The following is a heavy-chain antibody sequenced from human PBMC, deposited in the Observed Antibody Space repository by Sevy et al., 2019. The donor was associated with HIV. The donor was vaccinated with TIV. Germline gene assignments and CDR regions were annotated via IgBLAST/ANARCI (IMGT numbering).Heavy chain of an antibody. CDR3: ARDLASGSFFSLYFDY. Sequence: GGSLRLSCAASGLNVSDYFMSWIRQAPGKRPEWVSYISSSGTIIYYADSVKGRFTISRDKAKNSLYLQMNSLRAEDTAIHYCARDLASGSFFSLYFDYWGQGTLVTVSS. CDR2: ISSSGTII. D-gene: IGHD3-10*01. CDR1: GLNVSDYF. V-gene: IGHV3-11*01. J-gene: IGHJ4*02.